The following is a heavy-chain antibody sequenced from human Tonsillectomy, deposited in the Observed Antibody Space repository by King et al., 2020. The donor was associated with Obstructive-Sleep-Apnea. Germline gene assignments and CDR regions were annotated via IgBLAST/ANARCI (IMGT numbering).Heavy chain of an antibody. CDR3: ATYGSGTVFDI. Sequence: VQLQESGPGLVKPSQTLSLTCTVSGGSVSSGDYYWSWIRQPPGTGLEWIGYIFYSGSTYYNPSLKSRVTISVDTSKNQFSLKLSSVTAADTAVFYCATYGSGTVFDIWGQGTMVTVSS. J-gene: IGHJ3*02. CDR2: IFYSGST. V-gene: IGHV4-30-4*01. CDR1: GGSVSSGDYY. D-gene: IGHD3-10*01.